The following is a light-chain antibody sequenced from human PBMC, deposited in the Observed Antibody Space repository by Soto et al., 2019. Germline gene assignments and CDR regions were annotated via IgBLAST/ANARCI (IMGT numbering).Light chain of an antibody. CDR3: SSYTSSSTDV. V-gene: IGLV2-14*01. CDR2: DVS. J-gene: IGLJ1*01. Sequence: QSALTQPDSVSGSPGQSITIACTGTSSDVGGYNYVSWYQQYPGKAPRLVISDVSNRPSGVSDRFSGSKSGNSASLTISGLQAEDEADYYCSSYTSSSTDVFGTGTKLTVL. CDR1: SSDVGGYNY.